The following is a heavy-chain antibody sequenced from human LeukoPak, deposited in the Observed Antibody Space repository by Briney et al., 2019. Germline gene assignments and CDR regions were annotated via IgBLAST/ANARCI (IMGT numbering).Heavy chain of an antibody. V-gene: IGHV3-23*01. CDR3: AKALSWFGESPPDY. Sequence: PGGSLRLSCAPSGFPFTSHWMSWLRQAPGKGLEWVSAISGSGGSTYYADSVKGRFTISRDNSKNTLYLQMNSLRAEDTAVYYCAKALSWFGESPPDYWGQGTLVTVSS. J-gene: IGHJ4*02. CDR2: ISGSGGST. CDR1: GFPFTSHW. D-gene: IGHD3-10*01.